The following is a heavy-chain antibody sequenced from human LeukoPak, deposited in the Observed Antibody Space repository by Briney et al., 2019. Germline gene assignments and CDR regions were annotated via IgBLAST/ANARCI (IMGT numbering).Heavy chain of an antibody. Sequence: GSLRLSCAASGFTFSSYALNWVRQAPGKGLEWVPAISGSGGSPYYADPVKGRFTISRDNSKNTLYLQMNSLRAEDTAVYYCAKDSTVTTGFKFDPWGQGTLVTVSS. D-gene: IGHD4-17*01. CDR2: ISGSGGSP. V-gene: IGHV3-23*01. CDR3: AKDSTVTTGFKFDP. J-gene: IGHJ5*02. CDR1: GFTFSSYA.